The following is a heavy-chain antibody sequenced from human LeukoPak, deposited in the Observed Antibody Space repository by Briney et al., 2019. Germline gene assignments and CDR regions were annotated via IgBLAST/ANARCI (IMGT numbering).Heavy chain of an antibody. D-gene: IGHD4-23*01. CDR3: ARDQFKGGNDAFDI. J-gene: IGHJ3*02. CDR2: IYYSGST. Sequence: SETLSLTCTVSGGSISSYYWSWIRQPPGKGLEWIGYIYYSGSTNYNPSLKSRVTISVDTSKNQFSLKLSSVTAADTAVYYCARDQFKGGNDAFDIWGQGTMVTVSS. CDR1: GGSISSYY. V-gene: IGHV4-59*01.